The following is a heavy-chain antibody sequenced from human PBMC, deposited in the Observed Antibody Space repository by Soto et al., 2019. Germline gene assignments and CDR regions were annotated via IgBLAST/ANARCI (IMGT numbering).Heavy chain of an antibody. V-gene: IGHV1-18*01. D-gene: IGHD3-10*01. CDR2: ISAYNGNT. CDR1: GYTFTSYG. J-gene: IGHJ6*02. CDR3: ARRRGHYYGSGSYPSPYYYYYYGMDV. Sequence: ASVKVSCKAPGYTFTSYGISWVRQAPGQGLEWMGWISAYNGNTNYAQKLQGRVTMTTDTSTSTAYMELRSLRSDDTAVYYCARRRGHYYGSGSYPSPYYYYYYGMDVWGQGTTVTVSS.